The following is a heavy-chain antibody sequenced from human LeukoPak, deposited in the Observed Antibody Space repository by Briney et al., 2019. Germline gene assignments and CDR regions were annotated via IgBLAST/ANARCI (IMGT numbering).Heavy chain of an antibody. V-gene: IGHV3-23*01. Sequence: PGGSLRLSCAASGFTFSSYAMSWVRQAPGKGLEWVSAINGSGGSTYYADSVKGRFTISRDNSKNTLYLQMNSLRAEDTVVYYCAKDRGGYGSGSNYFDYWGQGTLVTVSS. J-gene: IGHJ4*02. D-gene: IGHD3-10*01. CDR3: AKDRGGYGSGSNYFDY. CDR1: GFTFSSYA. CDR2: INGSGGST.